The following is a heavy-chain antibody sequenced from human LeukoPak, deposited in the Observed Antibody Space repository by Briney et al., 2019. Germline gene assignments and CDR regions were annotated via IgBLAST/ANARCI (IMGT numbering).Heavy chain of an antibody. CDR3: AREVSSSWSKPFDY. J-gene: IGHJ4*02. CDR1: GGSISSSNW. V-gene: IGHV4-4*02. D-gene: IGHD6-13*01. Sequence: SGTLSLTCAVSGGSISSSNWWSWVRQPPGKGLEWIGEIYHSGSTNYNPSLKSRVTISVDKSKNQFSLKLSSVTAADTAVYYCAREVSSSWSKPFDYWGQGTLVTVSS. CDR2: IYHSGST.